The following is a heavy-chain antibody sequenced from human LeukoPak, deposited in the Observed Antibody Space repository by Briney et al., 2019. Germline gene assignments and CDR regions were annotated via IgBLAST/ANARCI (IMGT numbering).Heavy chain of an antibody. J-gene: IGHJ4*02. Sequence: ASVKVSCKASGYTFTGYYMHWVRQAPGQGLEWMGWINPNSGGTNYAQKLQGRVTMTTDTSTSTAYMELRSLRSDDTAVYYCARNLGVVVINFDYWGQGTLVTVSS. CDR1: GYTFTGYY. V-gene: IGHV1-2*02. CDR2: INPNSGGT. CDR3: ARNLGVVVINFDY. D-gene: IGHD3-22*01.